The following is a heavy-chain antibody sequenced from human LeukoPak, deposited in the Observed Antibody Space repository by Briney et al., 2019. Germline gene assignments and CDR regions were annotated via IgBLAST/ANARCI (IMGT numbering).Heavy chain of an antibody. CDR1: GGSISGHY. D-gene: IGHD1-1*01. V-gene: IGHV4-59*11. CDR2: IYYTGNT. J-gene: IGHJ5*02. CDR3: ARDRLQLQS. Sequence: SETLSLTCTVSGGSISGHYWSWIRQPPGKGLEWIGYIYYTGNTNYNPSLKSRVTISVDTSKNQFSLKLSSVTAADTAVYYCARDRLQLQSWGQGTLVTVSS.